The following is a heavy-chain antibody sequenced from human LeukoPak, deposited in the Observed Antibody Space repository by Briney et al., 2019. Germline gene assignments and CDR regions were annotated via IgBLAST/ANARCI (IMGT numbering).Heavy chain of an antibody. CDR2: INPNSGGT. D-gene: IGHD3-3*01. Sequence: GASVKVSCKASGYTFTGYYMHWVRQAPGQGLEWMGRINPNSGGTNYAQKFQGRVTMTREPSISTAYMELSRLRSDDPAVHHCARELGITILGVVLMVLDYWGQATLATVSS. CDR3: ARELGITILGVVLMVLDY. CDR1: GYTFTGYY. V-gene: IGHV1-2*06. J-gene: IGHJ4*02.